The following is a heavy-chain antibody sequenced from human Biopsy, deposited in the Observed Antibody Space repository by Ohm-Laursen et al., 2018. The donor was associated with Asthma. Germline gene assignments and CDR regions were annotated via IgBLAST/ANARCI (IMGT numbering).Heavy chain of an antibody. CDR1: GGSMSSSSYY. CDR2: ISYTGSA. J-gene: IGHJ6*02. Sequence: SDTLSLTCTVSGGSMSSSSYYWGWIRQPPGKGLEWMGSISYTGSAYHNPSLKSRVIISIDTYWNRVSLKLTSVTAADTAVYYCARGPELDVWGQGTTVTVSS. V-gene: IGHV4-39*07. CDR3: ARGPELDV.